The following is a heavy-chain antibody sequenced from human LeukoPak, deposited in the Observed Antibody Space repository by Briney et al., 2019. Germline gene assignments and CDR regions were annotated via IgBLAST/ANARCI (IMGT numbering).Heavy chain of an antibody. CDR2: ISAYNGNT. D-gene: IGHD3-22*01. CDR3: ARVHYDSSGYDEGGWFDP. Sequence: ASVKVSCKASGYTFTSYGISWVRQAPGQGLEWMGWISAYNGNTNYAQKLQGRVTMTTDTSTSTAYMELRSLRSDGTAVYYCARVHYDSSGYDEGGWFDPWGQGTLVTVSS. CDR1: GYTFTSYG. J-gene: IGHJ5*02. V-gene: IGHV1-18*01.